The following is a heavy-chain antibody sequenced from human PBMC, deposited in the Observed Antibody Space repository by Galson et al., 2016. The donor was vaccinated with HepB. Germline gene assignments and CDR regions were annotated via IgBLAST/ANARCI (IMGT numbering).Heavy chain of an antibody. V-gene: IGHV2-5*01. CDR3: ALTGSYQASDGFDL. CDR1: GFSLSTSGVG. D-gene: IGHD1-26*01. Sequence: PALVKPTQTLTLTCAFSGFSLSTSGVGVGWIRQPPGKALEWLALIYWNDHKRYSPSLQIRLTITKDTSKKQVVLTMTNMDPVDTATYFCALTGSYQASDGFDLWGQGTMVTVSS. CDR2: IYWNDHK. J-gene: IGHJ3*01.